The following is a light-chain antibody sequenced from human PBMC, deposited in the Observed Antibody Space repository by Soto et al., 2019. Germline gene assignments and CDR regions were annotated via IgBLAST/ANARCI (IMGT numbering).Light chain of an antibody. J-gene: IGKJ1*01. CDR1: QSISSY. CDR3: QQRSNWSWT. CDR2: DAS. Sequence: ETVLTQSPATLSLSAGERATLSCRASQSISSYLAWYQQKPGQAPRLLIYDASTRATGIPARFSGSGSGTDFTLTISSLEPEDFAVYYCQQRSNWSWTFGQGTKVEIK. V-gene: IGKV3-11*01.